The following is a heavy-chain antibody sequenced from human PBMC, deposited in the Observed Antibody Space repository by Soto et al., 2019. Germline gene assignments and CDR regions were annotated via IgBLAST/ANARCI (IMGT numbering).Heavy chain of an antibody. J-gene: IGHJ6*03. Sequence: PGESLKISCKGSGYSFISYWIGWVRQMPGKGLEWMGIIYPGDSDTRYSPSFQGQVTISADKSISTAYLQWSSLKASDTAMYYCARRVIAVAGGSYYYYMDVWGKGTTVTVSS. CDR3: ARRVIAVAGGSYYYYMDV. D-gene: IGHD6-19*01. V-gene: IGHV5-51*01. CDR1: GYSFISYW. CDR2: IYPGDSDT.